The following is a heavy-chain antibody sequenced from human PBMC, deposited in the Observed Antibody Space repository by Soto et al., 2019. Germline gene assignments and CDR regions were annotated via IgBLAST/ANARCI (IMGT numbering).Heavy chain of an antibody. D-gene: IGHD6-19*01. V-gene: IGHV3-23*01. CDR1: GFTFSSYA. CDR3: TNLPRAGCDH. J-gene: IGHJ4*02. Sequence: EVQLLESGGGLVQPGGSLRLSCAASGFTFSSYAMSWVRQAPGKGLEWVSGITGSGGSTYYADSVKGRFTISRDNSKNTPHLQMTRLRAEATALYYCTNLPRAGCDHWGQGTLVTVSS. CDR2: ITGSGGST.